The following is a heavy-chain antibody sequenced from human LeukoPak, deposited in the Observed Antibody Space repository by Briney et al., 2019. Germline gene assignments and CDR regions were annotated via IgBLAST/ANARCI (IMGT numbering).Heavy chain of an antibody. J-gene: IGHJ4*02. D-gene: IGHD6-19*01. CDR1: GYTFTSYG. V-gene: IGHV1-3*01. CDR3: ARAYSSGWYLPYYFDY. Sequence: ASVKVSCKASGYTFTSYGISWVRQAPGQRLEWMGWINAGNGNTKYSQKFQGRVTITRDTSASTAYMELSSLRSEDTAVYYCARAYSSGWYLPYYFDYWGQGTLVTVSS. CDR2: INAGNGNT.